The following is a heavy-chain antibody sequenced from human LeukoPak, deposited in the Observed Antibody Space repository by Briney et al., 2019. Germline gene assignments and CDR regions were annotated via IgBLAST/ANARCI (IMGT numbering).Heavy chain of an antibody. J-gene: IGHJ5*02. CDR3: AKDPYSGYDLSGWFDP. V-gene: IGHV3-33*06. D-gene: IGHD5-12*01. CDR2: IWYDGSNK. Sequence: GRSLRLSCAASGFTFSSYGMHWVRQAPGKGLEWVAVIWYDGSNKYYADSVKGRFTISRDNSKNTLYLQMNSLGAEDTAVYYCAKDPYSGYDLSGWFDPWGQGTLVTVSS. CDR1: GFTFSSYG.